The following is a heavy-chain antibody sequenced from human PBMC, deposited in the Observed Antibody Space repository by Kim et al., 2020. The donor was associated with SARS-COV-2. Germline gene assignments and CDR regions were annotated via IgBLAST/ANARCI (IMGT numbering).Heavy chain of an antibody. D-gene: IGHD3-10*01. CDR2: ISYDGSNK. Sequence: GGSLRLSCAASGFTFSSYGMHWVRQAPGKGLEWVAVISYDGSNKYYADSVKGRFTISRDNSKNTLYLQMNSLRAEDTAVYYCAKDLSGYYGSGSPPYYYGMDVWGQGTTVTVSS. CDR3: AKDLSGYYGSGSPPYYYGMDV. V-gene: IGHV3-30*18. CDR1: GFTFSSYG. J-gene: IGHJ6*02.